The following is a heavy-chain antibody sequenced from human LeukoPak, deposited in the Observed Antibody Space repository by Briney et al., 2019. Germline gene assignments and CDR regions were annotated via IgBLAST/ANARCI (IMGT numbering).Heavy chain of an antibody. CDR3: ARVPSQPSIAVVPAGAHKMDV. D-gene: IGHD2-2*01. CDR1: GGSISSGDYH. J-gene: IGHJ6*04. CDR2: IYYSGST. Sequence: SETLSLTCTVSGGSISSGDYHWSWIRQPPGKGLEGIVYIYYSGSTYDNPSLKSRVTISVNTAKNQFALKLSSVTAADTPVYYCARVPSQPSIAVVPAGAHKMDVWGKGTTVTVSS. V-gene: IGHV4-30-4*08.